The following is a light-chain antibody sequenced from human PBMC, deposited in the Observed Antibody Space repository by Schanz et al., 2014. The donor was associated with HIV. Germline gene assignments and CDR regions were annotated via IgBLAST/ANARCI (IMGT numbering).Light chain of an antibody. J-gene: IGKJ1*01. CDR1: QSVSSN. V-gene: IGKV3-15*01. Sequence: EIVMTQSPATLSVSPGERATLFCRASQSVSSNLAWYQQKPGQAPRLLIYGASTRATGIPARFSGSGSGTEFTLTISSLQSEDFAVYYCQQYNNWPPPFGQGTKVEIK. CDR2: GAS. CDR3: QQYNNWPPP.